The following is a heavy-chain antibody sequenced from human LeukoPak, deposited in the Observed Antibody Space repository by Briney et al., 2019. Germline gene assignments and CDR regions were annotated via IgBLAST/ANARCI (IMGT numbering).Heavy chain of an antibody. Sequence: PGRSLRLSCAASGFTFSSYGMHWVRQAPGKGLEWVAVISNDRSNKYYADSVKGRFTISSDSSKNTLYLQMNSLGAEDTAVYYCAKGYYGILTGYSLESWGQGTLVTVSS. CDR2: ISNDRSNK. CDR1: GFTFSSYG. V-gene: IGHV3-30*18. J-gene: IGHJ5*02. D-gene: IGHD3-9*01. CDR3: AKGYYGILTGYSLES.